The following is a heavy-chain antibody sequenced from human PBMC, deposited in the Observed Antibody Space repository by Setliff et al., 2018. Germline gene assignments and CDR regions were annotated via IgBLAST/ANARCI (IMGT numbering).Heavy chain of an antibody. J-gene: IGHJ6*03. CDR2: IYDSGSS. Sequence: TSETLSLTCTVSGGSVSNSGFFWGWLRQAPGKGLEWIGNIYDSGSSNYNASLKSRLIITRDTSKNQISLKLTSVTAEDTAVYYCARMSGFQYIDVWDKGTTVTVSS. V-gene: IGHV4-39*07. D-gene: IGHD3-3*01. CDR3: ARMSGFQYIDV. CDR1: GGSVSNSGFF.